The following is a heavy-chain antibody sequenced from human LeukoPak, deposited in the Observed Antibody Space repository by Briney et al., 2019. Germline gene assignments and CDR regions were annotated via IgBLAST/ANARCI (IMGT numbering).Heavy chain of an antibody. CDR3: ARVVVVIGRGYGYYFDY. CDR1: GGSISSYS. V-gene: IGHV4-30-2*01. CDR2: IYHSGST. J-gene: IGHJ4*02. D-gene: IGHD3-22*01. Sequence: SETLSLTCTVSGGSISSYSWSWIRQPPGKGLEWIGYIYHSGSTYYNPSLKSRVTISVDRSKNQFSLKLSSVTAADTAVYYCARVVVVIGRGYGYYFDYWGQGTLVTVSS.